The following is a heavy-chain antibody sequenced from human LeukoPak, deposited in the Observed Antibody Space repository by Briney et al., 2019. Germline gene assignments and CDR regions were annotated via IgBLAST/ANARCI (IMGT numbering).Heavy chain of an antibody. J-gene: IGHJ5*02. Sequence: SETLSLTCAVYGGSFSGYYWSWIRQPPGKGLEWIGEINHSGSTNYNPSLKSRVTISVDTSKNQFSLKLSSVTAADTAVYYCARTHGASTSGTTPWGQGTLVTVSS. CDR2: INHSGST. CDR1: GGSFSGYY. D-gene: IGHD1-14*01. CDR3: ARTHGASTSGTTP. V-gene: IGHV4-34*01.